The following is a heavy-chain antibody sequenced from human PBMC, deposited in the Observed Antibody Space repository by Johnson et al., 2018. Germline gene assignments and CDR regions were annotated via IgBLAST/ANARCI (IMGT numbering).Heavy chain of an antibody. Sequence: QVQLQQWGAGLLKPSETLSLTCAVYGGSFSGYYWSWIRQPPGKGLEWIGELNRSGSTNYKPSLKSRVTISVDTSNNQFSLKLTSVTAADTAVYYCARYGTTNAFDIWGQGTMVTVSS. J-gene: IGHJ3*02. CDR2: LNRSGST. D-gene: IGHD1-7*01. V-gene: IGHV4-34*01. CDR1: GGSFSGYY. CDR3: ARYGTTNAFDI.